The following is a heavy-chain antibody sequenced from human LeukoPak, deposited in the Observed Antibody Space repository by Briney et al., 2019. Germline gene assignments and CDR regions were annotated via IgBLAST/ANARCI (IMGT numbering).Heavy chain of an antibody. Sequence: GGSLRLSCAASGFTFSSYWMHWVRQAPGKGLVWLANIKQDGSEKYYVDSVKGRFTISRDNAKNSVYLQMNSLRAEDTAVYYCATKFIVAAGYFEYWGQGTLVTVSS. D-gene: IGHD6-13*01. CDR2: IKQDGSEK. V-gene: IGHV3-7*01. J-gene: IGHJ4*02. CDR3: ATKFIVAAGYFEY. CDR1: GFTFSSYW.